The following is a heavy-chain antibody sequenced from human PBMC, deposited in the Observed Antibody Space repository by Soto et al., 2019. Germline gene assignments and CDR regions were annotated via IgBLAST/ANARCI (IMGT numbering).Heavy chain of an antibody. CDR3: AGSHMVFYGMDV. CDR1: GGSISSGTYY. D-gene: IGHD3-10*01. CDR2: INYSGST. J-gene: IGHJ6*02. V-gene: IGHV4-39*01. Sequence: PSETLSLTCTVSGGSISSGTYYWVWIRQPPGKGLEWIANINYSGSTYYNPSLKSRVTISVDTSKNQFSLKLSSVTAADTAVYYCAGSHMVFYGMDVWGQGTTVTVAS.